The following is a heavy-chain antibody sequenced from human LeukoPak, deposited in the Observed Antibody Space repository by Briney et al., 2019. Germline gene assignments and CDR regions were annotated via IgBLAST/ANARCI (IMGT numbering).Heavy chain of an antibody. J-gene: IGHJ3*02. CDR1: GGSISSGSYY. Sequence: PSETLSLTCTVSGGSISSGSYYWSWIRQPAGKGLKWIGRIYTSGSTNYNPSLKSRVTISVDTSKNQFSLKLSSVTAADTAVYYRARGQPGLDAFDIWGQGTMVTVSS. CDR3: ARGQPGLDAFDI. V-gene: IGHV4-61*02. D-gene: IGHD1-14*01. CDR2: IYTSGST.